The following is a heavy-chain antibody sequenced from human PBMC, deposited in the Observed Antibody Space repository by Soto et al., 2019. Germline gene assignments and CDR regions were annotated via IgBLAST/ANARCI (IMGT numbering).Heavy chain of an antibody. V-gene: IGHV5-51*01. CDR1: GSSFTRYW. CDR2: IYPGDSDT. J-gene: IGHJ3*02. D-gene: IGHD2-2*01. CDR3: ARHPDIVVVPAAPGIAAAGNPDSAFDI. Sequence: PGASLKISCKGSGSSFTRYWIGWVRQMPGKGLEWMGIIYPGDSDTRYSPSFQGQVTISADKSISTAYLQWSSLKASDTAMYYCARHPDIVVVPAAPGIAAAGNPDSAFDIWGQGTMVTVSS.